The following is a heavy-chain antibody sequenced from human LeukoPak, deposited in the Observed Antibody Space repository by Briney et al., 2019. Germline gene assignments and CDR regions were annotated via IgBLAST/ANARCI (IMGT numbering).Heavy chain of an antibody. Sequence: GGSLRPSCAASGFTFSRFWMSWVRQTPGKGLVWVSQIKTDGSYTIYADSVKGRFTISRDNAENTLYLQMNSLRAEDTAVYYCAKGYNYGLDYWGQGTLVTVSS. V-gene: IGHV3-74*01. J-gene: IGHJ4*02. CDR3: AKGYNYGLDY. D-gene: IGHD5-18*01. CDR1: GFTFSRFW. CDR2: IKTDGSYT.